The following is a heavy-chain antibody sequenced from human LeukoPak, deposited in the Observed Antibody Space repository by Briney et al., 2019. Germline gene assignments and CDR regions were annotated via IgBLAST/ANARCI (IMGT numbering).Heavy chain of an antibody. D-gene: IGHD6-19*01. CDR2: ITTNIGDT. CDR1: GYTFIDYY. V-gene: IGHV1-2*02. CDR3: AADTSGWSDDGLDV. Sequence: ASLKVSCTASGYTFIDYYIHWVRQAPGQRLEWIGWITTNIGDTNYADIFRGTVTVTRATSISTAYMELTSLTSDDTAVYYCAADTSGWSDDGLDVWGQGTLVCVSS. J-gene: IGHJ3*01.